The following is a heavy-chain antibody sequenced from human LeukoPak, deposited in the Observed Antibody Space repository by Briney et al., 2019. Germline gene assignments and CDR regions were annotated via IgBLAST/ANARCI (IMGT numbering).Heavy chain of an antibody. CDR2: IRYDGSNK. Sequence: PGGSLRLSCAASGFTFSSYGMHWVRQAPGKGLEWVAFIRYDGSNKYYADSVKGRFTISRDNSKNTLYLQMNSLRAEDTAVYYCARLDNYGDGVRYWGQGTLVTVSS. D-gene: IGHD4-17*01. CDR1: GFTFSSYG. J-gene: IGHJ4*02. V-gene: IGHV3-30*02. CDR3: ARLDNYGDGVRY.